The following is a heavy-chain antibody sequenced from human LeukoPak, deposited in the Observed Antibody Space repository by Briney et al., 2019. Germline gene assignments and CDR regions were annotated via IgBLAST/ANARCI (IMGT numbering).Heavy chain of an antibody. CDR2: LSDSGGST. CDR1: GLTFSSYG. Sequence: GGSLRLSCAASGLTFSSYGMSWVRQAPGKGLEWVSALSDSGGSTFYADSVKGRFTISRDNSKNTLYLQMDRLRAEDTGVYYCVRLSRGAMNYYMDVWGKGTTVTISS. V-gene: IGHV3-23*01. D-gene: IGHD3-10*01. J-gene: IGHJ6*03. CDR3: VRLSRGAMNYYMDV.